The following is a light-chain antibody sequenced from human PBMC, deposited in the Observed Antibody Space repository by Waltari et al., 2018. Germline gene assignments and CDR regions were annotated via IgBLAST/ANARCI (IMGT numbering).Light chain of an antibody. V-gene: IGLV2-14*03. CDR3: SSYISSDTLEL. CDR2: HVS. Sequence: HSALTQPASVSGSPGQSITISCTGTSSDVGGYNYVSWYQQHPGKAPKLMIFHVSNRPSGVSNRFSGSKSGNTASLTVSGLQAEDEADYYCSSYISSDTLELFGGGTSLTVL. CDR1: SSDVGGYNY. J-gene: IGLJ2*01.